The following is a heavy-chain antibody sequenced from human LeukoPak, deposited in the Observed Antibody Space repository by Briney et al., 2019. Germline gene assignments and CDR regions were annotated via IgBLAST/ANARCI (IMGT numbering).Heavy chain of an antibody. Sequence: GGSLRLSCAASGLTFSSYAMSWVRQAPGKGLEWVSGIGGSGGKTYYADSVKGRFTISRDNSKNTLYLQMNSLRAEDTAVYYCARDPGSGYEEHFDYWGQGTLVTVSS. CDR3: ARDPGSGYEEHFDY. V-gene: IGHV3-23*01. J-gene: IGHJ4*02. D-gene: IGHD5-12*01. CDR1: GLTFSSYA. CDR2: IGGSGGKT.